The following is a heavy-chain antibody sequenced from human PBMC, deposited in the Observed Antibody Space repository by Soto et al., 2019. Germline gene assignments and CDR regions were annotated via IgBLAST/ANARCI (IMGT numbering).Heavy chain of an antibody. Sequence: SETLSLTCAVYGLYFSGYYWSWIRQPPGKGLEWIGEINHSGSTNYNPSLKSRVTISVDTSKNQFSLKLSSVTAADTAVYYCAGPEGSVRGLRLGSHGYYYGMDVWGQGTTVTVSS. CDR3: AGPEGSVRGLRLGSHGYYYGMDV. V-gene: IGHV4-34*01. CDR1: GLYFSGYY. D-gene: IGHD3-10*01. CDR2: INHSGST. J-gene: IGHJ6*02.